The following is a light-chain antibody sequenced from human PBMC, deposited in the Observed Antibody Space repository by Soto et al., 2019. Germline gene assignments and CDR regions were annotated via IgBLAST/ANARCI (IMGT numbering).Light chain of an antibody. Sequence: IQMAQSPPSLSASVGDRVTISCRASTSVTKYLNWYHQKPGKAPKLLIYSVSTLQTGVPSRFRGSGSGTDFTLTINSLQPGDVATFYCQQSHSPPHTFGQGTKLEI. CDR3: QQSHSPPHT. V-gene: IGKV1-39*01. J-gene: IGKJ2*01. CDR2: SVS. CDR1: TSVTKY.